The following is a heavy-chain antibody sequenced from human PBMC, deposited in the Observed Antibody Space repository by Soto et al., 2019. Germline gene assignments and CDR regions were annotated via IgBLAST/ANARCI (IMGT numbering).Heavy chain of an antibody. D-gene: IGHD1-26*01. CDR3: ATLYSGTYGMDV. V-gene: IGHV4-59*01. Sequence: LSLTCTVSGGSISSYYWSWIRQPPGKGLEWIGYIYYSGSTNYNPSLKSRVTISVDTSKNQFSLKLSSVTAADTAVYYCATLYSGTYGMDVWGQGXTVTVYS. J-gene: IGHJ6*02. CDR2: IYYSGST. CDR1: GGSISSYY.